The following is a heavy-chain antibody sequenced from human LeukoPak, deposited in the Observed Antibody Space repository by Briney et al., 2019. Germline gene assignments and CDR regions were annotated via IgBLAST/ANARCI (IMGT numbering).Heavy chain of an antibody. CDR1: GGSISSYY. Sequence: PSETLSLTCTVSGGSISSYYWSWIRQPAGKGLEWIGRIYTSGSTNYNPSLKSRVTMSVDTSKNQFSLKLSYVTAADTAVYYCARDQSSSWYGSGPYWYFDLWGRGTLVTVSS. J-gene: IGHJ2*01. V-gene: IGHV4-4*07. CDR2: IYTSGST. D-gene: IGHD6-13*01. CDR3: ARDQSSSWYGSGPYWYFDL.